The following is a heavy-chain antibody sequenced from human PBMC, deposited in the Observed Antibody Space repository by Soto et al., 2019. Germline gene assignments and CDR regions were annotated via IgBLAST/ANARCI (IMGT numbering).Heavy chain of an antibody. Sequence: PGESLKISCKVSGYRFSSYWIGCVRQMPGKGPEWMGIIYPGDSDTRYSPSFQGQVTISADKSINTAYLQWSSLKASDTAMYYCARGQPPAHPFDYWGQGTLVTVSS. J-gene: IGHJ4*02. V-gene: IGHV5-51*01. CDR1: GYRFSSYW. CDR3: ARGQPPAHPFDY. CDR2: IYPGDSDT.